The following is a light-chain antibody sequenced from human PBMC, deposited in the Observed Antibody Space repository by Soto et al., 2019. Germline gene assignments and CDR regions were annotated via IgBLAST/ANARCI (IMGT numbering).Light chain of an antibody. V-gene: IGKV3-15*01. Sequence: DIVMTQSPATLSVSPGETASLSCRANREVSPNVVWYQHKSGQSPRVLVYGASIRATGVPDRFSGSGSGTEFVLTISGLQADDLAVYYCHQYHMWPSWTFGQGTKVEMK. J-gene: IGKJ1*01. CDR1: REVSPN. CDR3: HQYHMWPSWT. CDR2: GAS.